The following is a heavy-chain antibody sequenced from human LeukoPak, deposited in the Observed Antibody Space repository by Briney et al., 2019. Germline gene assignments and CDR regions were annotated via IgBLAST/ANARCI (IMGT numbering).Heavy chain of an antibody. J-gene: IGHJ4*02. CDR1: GFTFSSYA. V-gene: IGHV3-21*01. CDR2: ISRGSDHI. D-gene: IGHD3-22*01. Sequence: GGSLRLSCAASGFTFSSYAMDWVRQAPGKGLEWVSSISRGSDHIFYADSMKGRFTISRDNAKNSLYLQMNSLGAEDTAVYYCARPYDTRGYFPDYWGQGTLVTVSS. CDR3: ARPYDTRGYFPDY.